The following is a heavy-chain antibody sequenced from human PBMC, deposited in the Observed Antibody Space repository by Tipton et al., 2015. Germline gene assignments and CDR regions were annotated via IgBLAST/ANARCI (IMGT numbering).Heavy chain of an antibody. CDR3: ARRFSHSSSWTFDY. Sequence: TLSLTCTVSGGSVNEYYLTWIRQPPGKGLECIGYIHNSGNTDYNPSLKSRVTISVDTSKNQFSLKLSSVTAADTAVYYCARRFSHSSSWTFDYWGQGTLVTVSS. CDR1: GGSVNEYY. V-gene: IGHV4-59*02. J-gene: IGHJ4*02. CDR2: IHNSGNT. D-gene: IGHD6-13*01.